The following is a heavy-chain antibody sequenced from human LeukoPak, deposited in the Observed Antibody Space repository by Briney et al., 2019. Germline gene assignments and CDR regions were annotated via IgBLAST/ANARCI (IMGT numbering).Heavy chain of an antibody. CDR1: GFTFSSYA. CDR3: GKDGRYFDLFDY. Sequence: GGSLRLSCAASGFTFSSYAMSWVRQAPGKGLEWVSAISGSGGSTYYADSVKGRFTISRDNYKNTLYLQMNSLRAADTAVYYCGKDGRYFDLFDYWGQGTLVTVSS. V-gene: IGHV3-23*01. CDR2: ISGSGGST. D-gene: IGHD3-9*01. J-gene: IGHJ4*02.